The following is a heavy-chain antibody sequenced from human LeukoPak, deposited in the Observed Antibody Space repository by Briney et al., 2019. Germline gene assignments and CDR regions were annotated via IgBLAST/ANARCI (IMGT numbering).Heavy chain of an antibody. CDR1: GFTFSDYY. Sequence: GGSLRPSCAASGFTFSDYYMSWIRQAPGKGLEWVSYISSSGSTIYYADSVKGRFTISRDNAKNSLYLQMNSLRAEDTAVYYCARESRDGYKYYFDYWGQGTLVTVSS. CDR3: ARESRDGYKYYFDY. CDR2: ISSSGSTI. D-gene: IGHD5-24*01. V-gene: IGHV3-11*04. J-gene: IGHJ4*02.